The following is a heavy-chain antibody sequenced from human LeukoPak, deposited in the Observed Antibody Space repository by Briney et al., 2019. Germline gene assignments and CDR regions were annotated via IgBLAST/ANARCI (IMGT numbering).Heavy chain of an antibody. J-gene: IGHJ5*02. CDR2: ISYHGSDK. D-gene: IGHD3-9*01. CDR3: AKVYTLMRGTPENWFDP. Sequence: GGSLRLSCAASGFTFSNYAVHWVRQAPGKGLEWVAVISYHGSDKYYADSVQGRFTISRDNSNNMLYLQMSSLRYEDTAVYFCAKVYTLMRGTPENWFDPWGQGTLVTVSS. V-gene: IGHV3-30*18. CDR1: GFTFSNYA.